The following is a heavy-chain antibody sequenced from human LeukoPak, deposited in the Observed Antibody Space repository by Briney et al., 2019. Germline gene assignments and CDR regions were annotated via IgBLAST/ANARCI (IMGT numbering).Heavy chain of an antibody. V-gene: IGHV4-39*07. CDR2: IYYSGST. Sequence: PSETLSLTCTVSGGSISSSSYYWGWIRQPPGRGLEWIGSIYYSGSTNYNPSLKSRVTISVDTSKNQFSLKLSSVTAADTAVYYCARGASEHGYNYYLDYWGQGTLVTVSS. CDR3: ARGASEHGYNYYLDY. D-gene: IGHD5-24*01. CDR1: GGSISSSSYY. J-gene: IGHJ4*02.